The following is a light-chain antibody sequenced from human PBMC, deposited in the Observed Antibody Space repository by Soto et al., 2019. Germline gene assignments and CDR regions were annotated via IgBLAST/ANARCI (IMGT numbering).Light chain of an antibody. CDR1: SSNIGSNY. J-gene: IGLJ2*01. Sequence: QSVLTQPPSASGTPGQRVTISCSGSSSNIGSNYVYWYQQLPGTAPQLLIYRNNQRPSGVPDRFSGSKSGTSASLAITGLRSEDEADYYCSSHAGSTAVVFGGGTKLTVL. V-gene: IGLV1-47*01. CDR2: RNN. CDR3: SSHAGSTAVV.